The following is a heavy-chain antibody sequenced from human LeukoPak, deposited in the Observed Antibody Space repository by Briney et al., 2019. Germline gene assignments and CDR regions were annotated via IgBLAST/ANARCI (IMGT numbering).Heavy chain of an antibody. CDR1: GGTFSSYA. J-gene: IGHJ3*02. CDR2: IIPIFGTA. Sequence: EASVTVSCTASGGTFSSYAISWVRQAPGQGLEWMGGIIPIFGTANYAQKFQGRVTITADESTSTAYMELSSLRSEDTAVYYCARGPRLPRLNAFDIWGQGTMVTVSS. CDR3: ARGPRLPRLNAFDI. V-gene: IGHV1-69*13.